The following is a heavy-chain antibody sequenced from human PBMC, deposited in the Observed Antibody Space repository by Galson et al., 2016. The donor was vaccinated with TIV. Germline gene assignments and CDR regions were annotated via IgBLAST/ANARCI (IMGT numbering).Heavy chain of an antibody. CDR2: VFYSGSA. D-gene: IGHD2-21*02. CDR1: GDSIRSYY. J-gene: IGHJ6*03. CDR3: ARDESDFDTVDYFYYYMDV. V-gene: IGHV4-59*01. Sequence: LSLTCPVSGDSIRSYYWTWVRQPPGKGLEWIGHVFYSGSADYSPSLKSRVTISLDRSKNQFSLNLRSVTAADTAVYYCARDESDFDTVDYFYYYMDVWGKGTTVTVSS.